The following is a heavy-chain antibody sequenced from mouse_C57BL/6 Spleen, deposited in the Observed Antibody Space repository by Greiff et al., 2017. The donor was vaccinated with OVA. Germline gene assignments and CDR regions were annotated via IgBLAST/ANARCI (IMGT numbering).Heavy chain of an antibody. Sequence: EVQLQQSGPELVKPGASVKMSCKASGYTFTDYNMHWVKQSHGKSLEWIGYINPNNGGTSYNQKFKGKATLTVNKSSSTAYMELRSLTSEDSAVYYCVGWLLYFDYWGQGTTLTVSS. CDR2: INPNNGGT. D-gene: IGHD2-3*01. J-gene: IGHJ2*01. CDR3: VGWLLYFDY. V-gene: IGHV1-22*01. CDR1: GYTFTDYN.